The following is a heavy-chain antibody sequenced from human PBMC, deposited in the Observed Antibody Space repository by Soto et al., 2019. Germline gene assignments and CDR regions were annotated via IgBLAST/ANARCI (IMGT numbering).Heavy chain of an antibody. CDR3: ARLEGYCGSSSCFNWFDP. J-gene: IGHJ5*02. V-gene: IGHV4-59*01. Sequence: QVQLQESGPGLVKPSETLSLTCTVSGDSITAYYWGWIRQPPGKGLEWVAYVYHIGSHNYNPSLESGVTISVDTSQSQVSLSLSSVTAADTAMYYCARLEGYCGSSSCFNWFDPWGPGTLVTVSS. CDR1: GDSITAYY. CDR2: VYHIGSH. D-gene: IGHD2-2*01.